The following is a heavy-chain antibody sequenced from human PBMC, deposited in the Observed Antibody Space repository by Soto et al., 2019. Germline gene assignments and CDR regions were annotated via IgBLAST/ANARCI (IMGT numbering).Heavy chain of an antibody. Sequence: QVQLVQSGAEVKKPGASVKVSCKASGYTFTSYYMHWVRQAPGQGLEWMGIINPSGGSTSYAQKFQGRVTMTRDTSTSTVYMELSSLRSEDTAVYYSASWGDILTGRAGRYYYYGMDVWGQGTTVTVSS. CDR3: ASWGDILTGRAGRYYYYGMDV. D-gene: IGHD3-9*01. CDR2: INPSGGST. CDR1: GYTFTSYY. V-gene: IGHV1-46*01. J-gene: IGHJ6*02.